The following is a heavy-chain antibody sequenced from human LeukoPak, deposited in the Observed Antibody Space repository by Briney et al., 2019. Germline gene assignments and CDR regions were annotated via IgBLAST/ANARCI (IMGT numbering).Heavy chain of an antibody. CDR1: GFTFSSCA. CDR2: ISGSGGST. D-gene: IGHD6-6*01. V-gene: IGHV3-23*01. J-gene: IGHJ4*02. Sequence: PGGSLRLSCAASGFTFSSCAMSWVRQAPGKGPEWVSAISGSGGSTYYAGSVKGRFTISRDNSKNTLFLQMNSLRAEDTAVYYCAKGTYSSSPRDYWGQGTLVTVSS. CDR3: AKGTYSSSPRDY.